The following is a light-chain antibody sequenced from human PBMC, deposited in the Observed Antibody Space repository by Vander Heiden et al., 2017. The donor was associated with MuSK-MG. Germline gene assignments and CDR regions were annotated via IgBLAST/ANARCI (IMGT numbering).Light chain of an antibody. J-gene: IGLJ1*01. Sequence: QSALTQPASVSGSPGQSITMSCTGNSSDVRGYNYVSWYQQHLGKAAKLMIYDVSNRASGVSNRFSGSKSGNTASLTISGLQDEDEADYYCSSYTSSSTLYVFGTGTKVTVL. V-gene: IGLV2-14*01. CDR2: DVS. CDR3: SSYTSSSTLYV. CDR1: SSDVRGYNY.